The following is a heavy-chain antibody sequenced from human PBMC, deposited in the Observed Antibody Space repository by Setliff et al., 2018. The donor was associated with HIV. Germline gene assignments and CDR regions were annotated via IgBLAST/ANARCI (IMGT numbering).Heavy chain of an antibody. CDR1: GFTFTSYW. J-gene: IGHJ6*03. V-gene: IGHV3-74*01. D-gene: IGHD3-3*01. Sequence: GGSLRLSCVASGFTFTSYWMHWVRQVPGKGPVWVSCISNDETTTNYADSVKGRFTVSRDNAKNTLYLQMNSLRAEDTAVYYCARDSRPRSGFWVSDYYYYMDVWGKGTTVTVSS. CDR3: ARDSRPRSGFWVSDYYYYMDV. CDR2: ISNDETTT.